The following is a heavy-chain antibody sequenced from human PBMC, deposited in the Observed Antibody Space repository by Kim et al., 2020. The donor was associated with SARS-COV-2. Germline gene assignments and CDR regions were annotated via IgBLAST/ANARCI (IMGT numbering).Heavy chain of an antibody. D-gene: IGHD1-7*01. CDR3: ARDDKERYNWNYDGVSDYYYYMDV. V-gene: IGHV1-69*04. CDR2: IIPILGIA. J-gene: IGHJ6*03. CDR1: GGTFSSYA. Sequence: SVKVSCKASGGTFSSYAISWVRQAPGQGLEWMGRIIPILGIANYAQKFQGRVTITADKSTSTAYMELSSLRSEDTAVYYCARDDKERYNWNYDGVSDYYYYMDVWGKGTTVTVSS.